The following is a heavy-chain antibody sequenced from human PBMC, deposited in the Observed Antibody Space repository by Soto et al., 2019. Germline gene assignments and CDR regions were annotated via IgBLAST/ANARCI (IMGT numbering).Heavy chain of an antibody. CDR3: ARGRRDGYNYRLFDY. V-gene: IGHV3-15*01. Sequence: PGGSLRLSCAASGFTFSNAWMSWVRQAPGKGLEWVGRIKSKTDGGTTDYAAPVKGRFTISRDNAKNSLYLQMNSLRAEDTAVYYCARGRRDGYNYRLFDYWGQGTLVTVSS. CDR2: IKSKTDGGTT. J-gene: IGHJ4*02. D-gene: IGHD5-12*01. CDR1: GFTFSNAW.